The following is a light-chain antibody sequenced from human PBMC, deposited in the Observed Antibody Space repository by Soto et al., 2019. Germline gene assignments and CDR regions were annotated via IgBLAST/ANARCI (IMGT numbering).Light chain of an antibody. Sequence: QSVLTQPPSASGTPGQRVTISCSGSSSNIGSNYVYWYQQLPGTAPKLLIYRNNQRPSGVPDRFSGSKSGTSASLAISGLRSEDEAEYYCAAWDDSLSALVFGGGTQLTVL. CDR2: RNN. CDR1: SSNIGSNY. CDR3: AAWDDSLSALV. J-gene: IGLJ2*01. V-gene: IGLV1-47*01.